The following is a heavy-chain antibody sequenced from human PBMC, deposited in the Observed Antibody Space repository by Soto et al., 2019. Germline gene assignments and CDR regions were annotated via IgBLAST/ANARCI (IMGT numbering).Heavy chain of an antibody. V-gene: IGHV3-20*01. CDR1: GFTSDDYG. J-gene: IGHJ4*02. D-gene: IGHD5-12*01. CDR3: ARDKGGYDYYY. CDR2: INWNGGHT. Sequence: EVQLVESGGDVVRPGGSLRLSCAASGFTSDDYGMSWARQAPGKGLEWVAGINWNGGHTNYADSVKGRFTISKDSAKNSLYLQMNSLRVEDTALYHCARDKGGYDYYYGGQGTLVTVSS.